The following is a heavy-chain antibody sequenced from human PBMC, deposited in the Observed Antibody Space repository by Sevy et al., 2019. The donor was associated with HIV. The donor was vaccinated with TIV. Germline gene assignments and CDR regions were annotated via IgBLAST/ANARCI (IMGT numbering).Heavy chain of an antibody. CDR1: GDTLNVLS. CDR3: ATTKDYYDSSGSPFDD. CDR2: FDPEDDET. D-gene: IGHD3-22*01. Sequence: ASVKVSCKVSGDTLNVLSMHWVRQAPGKGLEWMATFDPEDDETFYAQTFQGRVTLTEDTSTGTAYMGLSSLRSEDTALYFCATTKDYYDSSGSPFDDWGQGTLVTVSS. J-gene: IGHJ4*02. V-gene: IGHV1-24*01.